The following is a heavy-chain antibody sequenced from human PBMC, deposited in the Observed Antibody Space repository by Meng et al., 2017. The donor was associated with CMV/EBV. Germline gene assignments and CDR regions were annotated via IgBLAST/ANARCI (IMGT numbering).Heavy chain of an antibody. Sequence: SETLSLTCSVSGGSIGSNTYYWGWIRQSPGKGLEWIGSIYHSGNTYYKPSLKSRVIISVDTSKNQFSLKLSSVTAADAAMYYCASQERDYWSGYGLVPKPNRFVTWGQGTLVTVSS. D-gene: IGHD3-3*01. CDR2: IYHSGNT. CDR3: ASQERDYWSGYGLVPKPNRFVT. CDR1: GGSIGSNTYY. V-gene: IGHV4-39*01. J-gene: IGHJ5*02.